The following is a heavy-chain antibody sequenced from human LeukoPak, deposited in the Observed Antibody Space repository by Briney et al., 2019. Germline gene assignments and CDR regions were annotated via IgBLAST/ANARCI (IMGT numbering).Heavy chain of an antibody. CDR1: GFIFSSYW. CDR2: IKSDGSGP. V-gene: IGHV3-74*01. J-gene: IGHJ4*02. D-gene: IGHD4-11*01. CDR3: AKDGHYSNFYFDY. Sequence: GGSLRLSCAASGFIFSSYWMHWVRQAPGKGPVWVSRIKSDGSGPSYADSVKGRFTISRDNAKNTVYLQMNSLRAEDTAVYYCAKDGHYSNFYFDYWGRGTLVTVSS.